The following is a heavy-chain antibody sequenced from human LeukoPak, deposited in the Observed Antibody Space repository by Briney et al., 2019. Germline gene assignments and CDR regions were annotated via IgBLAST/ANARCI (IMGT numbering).Heavy chain of an antibody. CDR3: ARDTVTTRRFDY. Sequence: PSETLSLTCAVYGGSLSGYYWSWIRQPPGKGLEWIGEINHSGSTNYNPSLKSRVTISVDTSKNQFSLKLSSVTAADTAVYYCARDTVTTRRFDYWGQGTLVTVSS. CDR2: INHSGST. V-gene: IGHV4-34*01. CDR1: GGSLSGYY. D-gene: IGHD4-11*01. J-gene: IGHJ4*02.